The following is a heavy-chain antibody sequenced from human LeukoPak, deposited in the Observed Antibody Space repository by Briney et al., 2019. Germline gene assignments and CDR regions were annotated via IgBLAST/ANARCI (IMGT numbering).Heavy chain of an antibody. CDR3: ARGTTIFGVAPPGV. J-gene: IGHJ6*04. CDR1: GGSISSYY. CDR2: IYTSGST. D-gene: IGHD3-3*01. Sequence: SETLSLTCTVSGGSISSYYWSWIRQPAGKGLEWIGRIYTSGSTNYNPSLKSRVTISVDTSKNQFSLKLSSVTAADTAVYYCARGTTIFGVAPPGVWGKGTTVTVSS. V-gene: IGHV4-4*07.